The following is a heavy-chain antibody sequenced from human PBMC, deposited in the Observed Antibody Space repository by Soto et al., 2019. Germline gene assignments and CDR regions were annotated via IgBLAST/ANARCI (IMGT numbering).Heavy chain of an antibody. D-gene: IGHD1-26*01. V-gene: IGHV1-2*02. CDR1: GYTFTGYY. J-gene: IGHJ3*02. CDR3: ATREAFDI. Sequence: GASVKVSCKASGYTFTGYYMHWVRQAPGQGLEWMGWINPNSGGTNYAQKFQGRVTMTRDTSTSTVYMELSSLGSEDTAVYYCATREAFDIWGQGTMVTVSS. CDR2: INPNSGGT.